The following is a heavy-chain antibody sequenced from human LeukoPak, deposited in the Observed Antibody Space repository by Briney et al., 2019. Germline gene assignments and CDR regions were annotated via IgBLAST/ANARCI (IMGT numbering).Heavy chain of an antibody. CDR3: ARGAGGYDFDY. V-gene: IGHV3-48*04. CDR1: GFTFSSYS. D-gene: IGHD5-12*01. Sequence: PGGSLRLSCAASGFTFSSYSMNWVRQAPGKGLEWVSYISSSSSTIYYADSVKGRFTISRDNAKNSLYLQMNSLRAEDTAVYYCARGAGGYDFDYWGQGTLVTVSS. CDR2: ISSSSSTI. J-gene: IGHJ4*02.